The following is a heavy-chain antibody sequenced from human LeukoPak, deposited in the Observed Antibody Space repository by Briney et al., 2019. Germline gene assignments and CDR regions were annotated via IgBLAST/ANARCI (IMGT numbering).Heavy chain of an antibody. J-gene: IGHJ4*02. D-gene: IGHD3-22*01. CDR3: ARHPVWHDGIDYYGYFFDD. Sequence: KPSETLSLTCSVCGGSITSSGYYWGWIRQTPGKGLEWIGSIYYSGNIFRNPSLKSRVTVSRDTSKNQLSLKLSAVTASDTAVYYCARHPVWHDGIDYYGYFFDDWGQGTLVTVSS. CDR1: GGSITSSGYY. CDR2: IYYSGNI. V-gene: IGHV4-39*01.